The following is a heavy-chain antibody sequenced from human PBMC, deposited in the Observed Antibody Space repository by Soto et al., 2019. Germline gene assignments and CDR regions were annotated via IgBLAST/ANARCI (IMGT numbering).Heavy chain of an antibody. V-gene: IGHV4-39*01. CDR1: GDSIRGSNYN. J-gene: IGHJ1*01. CDR2: IYYSGST. CDR3: ARHLYGSGIVGQH. Sequence: QLQLQESGPGLVKPSETLSLTCTFSGDSIRGSNYNWGWIRQHPGKGLEWIASIYYSGSTYYNPSLKSRLTTSVDTSKNQFSLKLSSVTAADTAVYYCARHLYGSGIVGQHWGQGTLVTVSS. D-gene: IGHD3-10*01.